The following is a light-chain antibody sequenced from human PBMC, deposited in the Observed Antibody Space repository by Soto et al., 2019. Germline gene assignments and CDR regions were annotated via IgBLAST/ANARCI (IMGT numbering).Light chain of an antibody. Sequence: QSALTQPASVSGSPGQSITISLTGTSSEVGGYNYVSWYQHHPGKAPKLMIYDVSNRPSGVSNRFSGSKSGNTASLTISGLQPEDEADYYCSSYTTSNTRQIVFGTGTKLTVL. CDR1: SSEVGGYNY. CDR2: DVS. J-gene: IGLJ1*01. V-gene: IGLV2-14*03. CDR3: SSYTTSNTRQIV.